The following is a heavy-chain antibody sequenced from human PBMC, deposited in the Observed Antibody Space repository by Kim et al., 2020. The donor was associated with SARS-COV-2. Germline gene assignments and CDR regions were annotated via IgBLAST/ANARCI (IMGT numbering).Heavy chain of an antibody. V-gene: IGHV4-59*02. Sequence: SETLSLTCTVSGDSVSNYYWNWIRQTPEKGLEWIGYISYSGGTNYNPSLKSRVIMSLDTAKNQFSLRLNSLTAADKAVYYCARGPLGGPGTYGYWGQGTLVTVSP. J-gene: IGHJ4*02. CDR3: ARGPLGGPGTYGY. CDR2: ISYSGGT. CDR1: GDSVSNYY. D-gene: IGHD3-10*01.